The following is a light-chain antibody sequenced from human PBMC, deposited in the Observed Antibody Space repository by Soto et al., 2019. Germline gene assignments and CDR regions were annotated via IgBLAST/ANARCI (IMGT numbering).Light chain of an antibody. CDR1: QSVSSSY. J-gene: IGKJ1*01. V-gene: IGKV3-20*01. CDR3: QQYGDRPRT. CDR2: GAS. Sequence: EIVLTQSPGTLSLSPWERATLSCRASQSVSSSYLAWYQQKPGQAPRLLIYGASSRATGIPDRFSGSGSGTDFTLTISRLEPEDFAVYYCQQYGDRPRTFGQGTKVDIK.